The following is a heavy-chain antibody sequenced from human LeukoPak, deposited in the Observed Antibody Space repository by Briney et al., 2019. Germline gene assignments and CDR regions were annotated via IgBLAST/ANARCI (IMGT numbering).Heavy chain of an antibody. D-gene: IGHD5-18*01. CDR2: INPNSGGT. Sequence: ASVKVSCKASGYTLTGYYMHWVRRAPGQGLEWMGWINPNSGGTNYAQKFQGRVTMTRDTSISTAYMELSRLRSDDTAVYYCARGNPPVDTAMNYNWFDPWGQGTLVTVSS. CDR1: GYTLTGYY. V-gene: IGHV1-2*02. J-gene: IGHJ5*02. CDR3: ARGNPPVDTAMNYNWFDP.